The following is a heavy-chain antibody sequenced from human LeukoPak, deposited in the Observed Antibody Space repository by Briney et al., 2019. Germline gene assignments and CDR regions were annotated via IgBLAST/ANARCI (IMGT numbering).Heavy chain of an antibody. CDR2: TYYSGST. CDR1: GGSISSGDYC. V-gene: IGHV4-30-4*01. CDR3: ARPYYYDSRIDP. Sequence: SETLSLTCTVYGGSISSGDYCWSWIRQPPGKGLEWIGYTYYSGSTYYNPSLKSRATISVDTSKNQFSLKLTSVTAADTAVYYCARPYYYDSRIDPWGQGTLVTVSS. J-gene: IGHJ5*02. D-gene: IGHD3-22*01.